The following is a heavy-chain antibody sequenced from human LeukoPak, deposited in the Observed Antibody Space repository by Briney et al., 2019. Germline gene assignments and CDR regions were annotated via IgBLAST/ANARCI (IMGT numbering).Heavy chain of an antibody. CDR1: GGSISSGDYP. V-gene: IGHV4-30-2*01. CDR2: IYHSGSS. CDR3: ARGRGSYYDY. Sequence: SETLSLTCAVSGGSISSGDYPWSWIRQPPGKGLEWIGHIYHSGSSNYNPSLKSRVTISVDRSRNQFSLNLTSVTAADTAVYYCARGRGSYYDYWGQGTLVTVSS. D-gene: IGHD1-26*01. J-gene: IGHJ4*02.